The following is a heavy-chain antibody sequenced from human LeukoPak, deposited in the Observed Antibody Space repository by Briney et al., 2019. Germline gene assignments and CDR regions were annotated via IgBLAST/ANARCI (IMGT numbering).Heavy chain of an antibody. D-gene: IGHD6-19*01. CDR1: GITFGESA. Sequence: PGRSLRLSCTASGITFGESAMSWFRQAPGKGLEWVGFIRRKAYGETTQYAASVEGRFTISRDDSKSVAYLQMNSLKTEDTAVYYCARPRGLAVAGSFDYWGQGTLVTVSS. CDR3: ARPRGLAVAGSFDY. J-gene: IGHJ4*02. CDR2: IRRKAYGETT. V-gene: IGHV3-49*03.